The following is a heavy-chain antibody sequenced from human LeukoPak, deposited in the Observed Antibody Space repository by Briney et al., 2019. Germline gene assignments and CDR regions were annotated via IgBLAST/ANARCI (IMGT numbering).Heavy chain of an antibody. Sequence: ASVKVSCKASGGTFSSYAISWVRQAPGQGLEWMGGIIPIFGTANYAQKFQGRVTITADESTSTAYMELSSLRSEDTAVYYCARVSSDYYGSGSRDYWGQGTLVTVSS. V-gene: IGHV1-69*13. D-gene: IGHD3-10*01. CDR2: IIPIFGTA. J-gene: IGHJ4*02. CDR3: ARVSSDYYGSGSRDY. CDR1: GGTFSSYA.